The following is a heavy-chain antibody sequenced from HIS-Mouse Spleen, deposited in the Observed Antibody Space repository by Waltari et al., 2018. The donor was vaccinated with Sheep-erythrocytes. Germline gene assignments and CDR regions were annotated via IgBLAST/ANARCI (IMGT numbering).Heavy chain of an antibody. J-gene: IGHJ4*02. CDR3: AQTGATTPHFDY. CDR2: IIPILGIA. V-gene: IGHV1-69*04. CDR1: GRPFSSHA. Sequence: QVQLVQSGAEVKKPGSSVKVSCTASGRPFSSHAISWVRQAPGQGLEWMGRIIPILGIANYAQKFQGRVTITADKSTSTAYMELSSLRSEDTAVYYCAQTGATTPHFDYWGQGTLVTVSS. D-gene: IGHD1-26*01.